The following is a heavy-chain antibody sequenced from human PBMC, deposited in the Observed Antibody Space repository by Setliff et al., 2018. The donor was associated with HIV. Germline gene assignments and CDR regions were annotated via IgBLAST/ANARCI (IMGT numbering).Heavy chain of an antibody. CDR1: GGTISSSDYY. J-gene: IGHJ4*02. Sequence: PSETLSLTCTVSGGTISSSDYYWGWIRQPPGKGLEWIGSIYYSGTTYYNPSLKSRVTISVDTSKNQFSLKLSSVTAADTAVYYCALDRSGYYRFDYWGQGTLVTVSS. CDR2: IYYSGTT. D-gene: IGHD3-22*01. V-gene: IGHV4-39*01. CDR3: ALDRSGYYRFDY.